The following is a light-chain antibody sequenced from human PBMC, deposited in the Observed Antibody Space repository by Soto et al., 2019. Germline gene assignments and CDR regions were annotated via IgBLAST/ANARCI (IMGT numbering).Light chain of an antibody. CDR3: HQYNTLPPWT. V-gene: IGKV3-15*01. CDR1: QSVGSD. J-gene: IGKJ1*01. Sequence: IRMYQSPATVSVRQRARTTVSCRASQSVGSDLVWYRQKPGQAPRLLIYGPSTRATGIPARFSGSGSGTEFTLTISGVQSDHFAVYSCHQYNTLPPWTLGQGAKVDI. CDR2: GPS.